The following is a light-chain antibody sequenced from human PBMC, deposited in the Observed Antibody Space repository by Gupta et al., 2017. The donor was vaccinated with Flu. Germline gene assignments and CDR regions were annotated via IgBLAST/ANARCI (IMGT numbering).Light chain of an antibody. Sequence: PATLSVTPGDRATLSCRTSQSVSFNLAWYQQKPGQAPRLVIYGASTRATGVPARFSGSGSQTEFTLTISSLQSEDFAVYYCTQDDYWPWTFGQGTKVEIK. V-gene: IGKV3-15*01. CDR3: TQDDYWPWT. CDR2: GAS. J-gene: IGKJ1*01. CDR1: QSVSFN.